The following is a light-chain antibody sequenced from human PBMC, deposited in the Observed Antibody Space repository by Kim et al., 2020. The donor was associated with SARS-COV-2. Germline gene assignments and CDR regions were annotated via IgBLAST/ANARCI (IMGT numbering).Light chain of an antibody. CDR1: QGVGTA. Sequence: SVSPGERATVSCRASQGVGTALGWYQQRPGQAPRLLIYGASSRATGIPARFSGGGSGTEFTLTISSLQSEDFAVYYCQQYSNWPLTFGGGTKVEI. V-gene: IGKV3-15*01. CDR3: QQYSNWPLT. CDR2: GAS. J-gene: IGKJ4*01.